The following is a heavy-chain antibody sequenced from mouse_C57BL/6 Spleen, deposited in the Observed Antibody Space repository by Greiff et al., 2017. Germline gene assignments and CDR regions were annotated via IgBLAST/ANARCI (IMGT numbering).Heavy chain of an antibody. D-gene: IGHD4-1*01. Sequence: QVQLKESGPELVKPGASVKISCKASGYAFSSSWMNWVKQRPGKGLEWIGRIYPGDGDTNYNGKFKGKATLTADKSSSTAYMQLSSLTSEDSAVYFCARWLTGTPFDYWGQGTTLTVSS. CDR1: GYAFSSSW. CDR3: ARWLTGTPFDY. CDR2: IYPGDGDT. V-gene: IGHV1-82*01. J-gene: IGHJ2*01.